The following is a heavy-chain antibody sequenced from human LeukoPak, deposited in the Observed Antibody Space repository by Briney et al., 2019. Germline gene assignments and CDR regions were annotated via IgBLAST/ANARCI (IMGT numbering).Heavy chain of an antibody. J-gene: IGHJ4*02. V-gene: IGHV3-33*01. Sequence: GRSLRLSCAASGFRFNEHAMHWFRQAPGKGLEWVAVIWRDGSTIYYADSVKGRFTVSRDNPKNTLNLQLDSLRVEDTAVYYCARHGSGRNYFDPLDYWGQGTLVTVSS. CDR1: GFRFNEHA. CDR3: ARHGSGRNYFDPLDY. D-gene: IGHD1-26*01. CDR2: IWRDGSTI.